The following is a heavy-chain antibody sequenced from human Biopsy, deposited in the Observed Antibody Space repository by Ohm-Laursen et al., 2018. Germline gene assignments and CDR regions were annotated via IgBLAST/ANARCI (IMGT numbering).Heavy chain of an antibody. CDR1: GFTLSYYG. CDR3: ARDQRGPSLLEAKLTPNYFDY. V-gene: IGHV3-21*01. D-gene: IGHD1-1*01. J-gene: IGHJ4*02. Sequence: GSLRLSCAASGFTLSYYGMTWVRQAPGKGLEWVSSIRSGGDYMFYAGSVKGRFTISRDNAKNSLYLQMNSLRAEDTAVYYCARDQRGPSLLEAKLTPNYFDYWGRGSLVTVSS. CDR2: IRSGGDYM.